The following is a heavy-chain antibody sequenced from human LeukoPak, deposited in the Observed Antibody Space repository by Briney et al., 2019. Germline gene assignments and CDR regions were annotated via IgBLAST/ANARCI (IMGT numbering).Heavy chain of an antibody. J-gene: IGHJ1*01. CDR2: IIPIFGTA. D-gene: IGHD3-22*01. CDR3: ARSQSYYSDSSGGSEYFQH. CDR1: GGTFSSYA. Sequence: ASVKVSCKASGGTFSSYAISWVRQAPGQGLEWMGGIIPIFGTANYAQKFQGRVTITADGSTSTAYMELSSLRSEDTAVYYCARSQSYYSDSSGGSEYFQHWGQGTLVTVSS. V-gene: IGHV1-69*01.